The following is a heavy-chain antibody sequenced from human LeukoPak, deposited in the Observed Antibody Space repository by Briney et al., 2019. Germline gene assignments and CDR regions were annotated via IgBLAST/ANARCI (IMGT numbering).Heavy chain of an antibody. Sequence: PGGSLRLSCAASGLTFSSYAMHWVRQAPGKGLEWVAVISYDGSNKYYADSVKGRFTISRDNSKNTLYLQMNSLRAEDTAVYYCARAQLVLYYFDYWGQGTLVTVSS. V-gene: IGHV3-30*04. J-gene: IGHJ4*02. D-gene: IGHD6-6*01. CDR1: GLTFSSYA. CDR3: ARAQLVLYYFDY. CDR2: ISYDGSNK.